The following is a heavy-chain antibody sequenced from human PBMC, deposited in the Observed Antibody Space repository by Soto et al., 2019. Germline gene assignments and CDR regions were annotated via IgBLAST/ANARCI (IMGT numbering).Heavy chain of an antibody. CDR3: ARGRKRPQWLAPYYFDY. D-gene: IGHD6-19*01. CDR1: GGTFSSYA. Sequence: AASVKVSCKASGGTFSSYAISWVRQAPGQGLEWMGGIIPIFGTANYAQKFQGRVTITADESTSTAYMELSSLRSEDTAVYYCARGRKRPQWLAPYYFDYWGQGTLVTVSS. V-gene: IGHV1-69*13. CDR2: IIPIFGTA. J-gene: IGHJ4*02.